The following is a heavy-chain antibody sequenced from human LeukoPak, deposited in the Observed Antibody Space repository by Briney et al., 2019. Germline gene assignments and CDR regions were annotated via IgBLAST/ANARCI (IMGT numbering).Heavy chain of an antibody. J-gene: IGHJ4*02. D-gene: IGHD4-17*01. Sequence: SVKVSCKASGGTFSSYAISWVRQAPGQGLEWMGRIIPIFGTANYAQKFQGRVTITTDESTSTAYMELSSLRSEDTAVYYCARSGAYGDSTGAIDYWGLGTLVTVSS. CDR3: ARSGAYGDSTGAIDY. CDR1: GGTFSSYA. CDR2: IIPIFGTA. V-gene: IGHV1-69*05.